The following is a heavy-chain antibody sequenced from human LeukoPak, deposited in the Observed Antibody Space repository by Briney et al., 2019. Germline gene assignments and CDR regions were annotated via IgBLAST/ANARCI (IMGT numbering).Heavy chain of an antibody. CDR1: GFTFSDSS. J-gene: IGHJ4*02. D-gene: IGHD5-18*01. V-gene: IGHV3-48*01. CDR2: ISCSSTNI. Sequence: GGSLRLSCTASGFTFSDSSMNWVRQAPGKGLEWLSYISCSSTNIYYADSVKGRFTISRDDAKNSLYLQMNSLRADDTAVYYCARNLNTADDYWGQGILVTVSS. CDR3: ARNLNTADDY.